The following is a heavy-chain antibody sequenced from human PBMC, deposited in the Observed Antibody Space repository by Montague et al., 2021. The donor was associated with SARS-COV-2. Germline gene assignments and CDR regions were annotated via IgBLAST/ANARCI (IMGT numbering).Heavy chain of an antibody. J-gene: IGHJ4*02. D-gene: IGHD3-10*01. CDR3: AREVSIMLRGRRRFDY. CDR2: ISYDGNDK. V-gene: IGHV3-30*04. CDR1: GFTFSYFS. Sequence: SLRLSCAASGFTFSYFSMHWVRQAPGKGLEWVALISYDGNDKYYADSVKGRFTISRDNSKNTLYLQMNSLGAEDTAVYYCAREVSIMLRGRRRFDYWGQGTSVTVSS.